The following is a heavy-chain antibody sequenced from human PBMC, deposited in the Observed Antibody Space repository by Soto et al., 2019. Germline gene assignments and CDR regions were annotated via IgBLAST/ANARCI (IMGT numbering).Heavy chain of an antibody. CDR2: IYSGGST. V-gene: IGHV3-66*01. Sequence: EVQLVESGGGLVQPGGSLRLSCAASGFTVSSNYMSWVRQAPGKGLEWVSVIYSGGSTYYADSVKGRFTISRDNSKNTLYLQMNSLRAEDTAVYYCARVHGSYDYYYYGMDVWGQGTTVTVSS. D-gene: IGHD1-26*01. J-gene: IGHJ6*02. CDR3: ARVHGSYDYYYYGMDV. CDR1: GFTVSSNY.